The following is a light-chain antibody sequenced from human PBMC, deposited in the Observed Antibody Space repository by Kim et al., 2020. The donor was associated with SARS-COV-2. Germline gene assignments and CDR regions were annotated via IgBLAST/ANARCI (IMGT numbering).Light chain of an antibody. CDR1: NSNIGNDY. CDR2: DNN. J-gene: IGLJ2*01. Sequence: GQKVTISCSGSNSNIGNDYVSWYQQFPGTAPQFLIYDNNKRPSGIPDRFSGSKSGPSATLDITGLQTGDEADYYCGTWDSSLSAVVFGGGTQLTVL. V-gene: IGLV1-51*01. CDR3: GTWDSSLSAVV.